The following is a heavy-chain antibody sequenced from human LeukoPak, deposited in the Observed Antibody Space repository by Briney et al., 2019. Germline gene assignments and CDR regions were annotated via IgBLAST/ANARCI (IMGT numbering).Heavy chain of an antibody. CDR2: IYYSGST. Sequence: SETLSLTCTVSGGSISSCYWSWIRQPPGKGLEWIGYIYYSGSTNYNPSLKSRVTISVDTSKNQFSLKLSSVTAADTAVYYCARDGITYYYDSSGYPTISSFDIWGQGTMVTVSS. CDR1: GGSISSCY. V-gene: IGHV4-59*01. CDR3: ARDGITYYYDSSGYPTISSFDI. J-gene: IGHJ3*02. D-gene: IGHD3-22*01.